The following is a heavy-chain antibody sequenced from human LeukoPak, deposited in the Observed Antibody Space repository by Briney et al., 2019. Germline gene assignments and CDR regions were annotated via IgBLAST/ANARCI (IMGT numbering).Heavy chain of an antibody. V-gene: IGHV1-69*06. CDR3: ARVGAGYSSGWFDY. CDR1: GGTFSSYA. D-gene: IGHD6-19*01. Sequence: ASVKVSCKASGGTFSSYAISWVRQAPGQGLEWMGGIIPIFGTANYAQKFQGRVTITADKSTSTAHMELSSLRSEDTAVYYCARVGAGYSSGWFDYWGQGTLVTVSS. J-gene: IGHJ4*02. CDR2: IIPIFGTA.